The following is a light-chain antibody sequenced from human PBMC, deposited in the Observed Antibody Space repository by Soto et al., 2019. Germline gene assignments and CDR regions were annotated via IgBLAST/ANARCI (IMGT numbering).Light chain of an antibody. CDR2: DAS. CDR1: QDISNY. V-gene: IGKV1-33*01. CDR3: QQYDNLPYT. J-gene: IGKJ2*01. Sequence: DIQMTQSPSSLSASVGDRVTITCQASQDISNYLNWYQQKPGKAPKLLIYDASNLETGVPSRCSGSVSGTDFTFTISSLQPEDIATYYCQQYDNLPYTFGQGTKLEIK.